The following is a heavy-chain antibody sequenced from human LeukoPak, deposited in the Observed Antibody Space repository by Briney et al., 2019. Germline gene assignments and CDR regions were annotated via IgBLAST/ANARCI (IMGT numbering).Heavy chain of an antibody. D-gene: IGHD3-22*01. J-gene: IGHJ5*02. CDR2: IYYSGST. V-gene: IGHV4-31*03. Sequence: SETLSLTCTVSGGSISSGGYYWSWMRQHPGKGLEWIGYIYYSGSTYYNPSLKSRDTIALDTSENQFSLNLSSVTAADTAVYYCARHDSIGYLPDLWGQGTLVTVSS. CDR1: GGSISSGGYY. CDR3: ARHDSIGYLPDL.